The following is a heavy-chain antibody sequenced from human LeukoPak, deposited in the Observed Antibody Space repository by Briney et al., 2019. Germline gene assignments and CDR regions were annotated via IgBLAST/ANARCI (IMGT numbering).Heavy chain of an antibody. CDR1: SLTFSHAW. D-gene: IGHD3-22*01. V-gene: IGHV3-23*01. Sequence: GGSLRLSCVFPSLTFSHAWMNWVRQAPGKGLEWVSAISGSGGSTYYADSVKGRFTISRDNSKNTLYLQMNSLRAEDTAVYYCAKDPLNSPCYYCEFYFDYWGQGTLVTVSS. J-gene: IGHJ4*02. CDR2: ISGSGGST. CDR3: AKDPLNSPCYYCEFYFDY.